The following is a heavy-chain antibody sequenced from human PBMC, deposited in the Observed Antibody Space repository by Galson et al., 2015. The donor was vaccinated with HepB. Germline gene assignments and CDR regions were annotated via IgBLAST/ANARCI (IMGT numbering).Heavy chain of an antibody. J-gene: IGHJ4*02. D-gene: IGHD3-10*01. CDR3: AKRSPFYFDS. CDR1: GFTFSNFA. Sequence: SLRLSCAASGFTFSNFAMSWVRQSPGKGLEWVSSFTGGGRGASYADSVKGRFTISRDNSKSTLYLQMNSLRAEDTAIYYCAKRSPFYFDSWGQGALVAVSS. CDR2: FTGGGRGA. V-gene: IGHV3-23*01.